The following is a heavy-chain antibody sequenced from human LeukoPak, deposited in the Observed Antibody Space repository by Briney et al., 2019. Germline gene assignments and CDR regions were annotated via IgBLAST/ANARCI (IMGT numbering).Heavy chain of an antibody. J-gene: IGHJ5*02. CDR2: IIPIFGTA. D-gene: IGHD6-6*01. Sequence: SVKVSCKASGGTFSSYAISWVRQAPGQGLEWMGGIIPIFGTANYAQKFQGRVTITTDESTSTAYMELSSLRSEDTAVYYCARKIYSSSSGNWFDPWGQGTLVTVSS. CDR1: GGTFSSYA. CDR3: ARKIYSSSSGNWFDP. V-gene: IGHV1-69*05.